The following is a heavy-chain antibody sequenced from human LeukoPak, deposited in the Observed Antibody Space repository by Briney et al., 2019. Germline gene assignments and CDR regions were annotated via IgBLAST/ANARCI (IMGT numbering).Heavy chain of an antibody. V-gene: IGHV3-30-3*01. CDR1: GFRFSDYA. Sequence: PGKSLRLSCAASGFRFSDYAMHWVRQAPGKGPQWLADISYDGAHKYYADSVKGRFIISRDNSNNTLYLQMNSLTTDDTAVYYCARDPLELRLVNYYYGMDVWGQGTTVTVSS. D-gene: IGHD1-7*01. CDR3: ARDPLELRLVNYYYGMDV. J-gene: IGHJ6*02. CDR2: ISYDGAHK.